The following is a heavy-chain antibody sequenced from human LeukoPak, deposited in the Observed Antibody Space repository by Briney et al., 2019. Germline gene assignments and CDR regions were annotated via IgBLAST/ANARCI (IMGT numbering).Heavy chain of an antibody. CDR3: AREVSTFGGVIVTFNWFDP. CDR2: ISAYNGNT. D-gene: IGHD3-16*02. Sequence: ASVKVSCKASGYTFTSYGISWVRQAPGQGLEWMGWISAYNGNTNYAQKLQGRVTMTTDTSTSTAYMELRSLRSDDTAVYYCAREVSTFGGVIVTFNWFDPWGQGTLVTVSS. J-gene: IGHJ5*02. V-gene: IGHV1-18*01. CDR1: GYTFTSYG.